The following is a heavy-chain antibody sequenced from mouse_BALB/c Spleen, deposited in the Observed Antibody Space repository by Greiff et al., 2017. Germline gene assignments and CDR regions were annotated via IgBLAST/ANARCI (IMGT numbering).Heavy chain of an antibody. CDR3: ARDREYGNYYYAMDY. CDR1: GFSLTGYG. CDR2: IWGDGST. D-gene: IGHD2-10*02. Sequence: VQVVESGPGLVAPSQSLSITCTVSGFSLTGYGVNWVRQPPGKGLEWLGMIWGDGSTDYNSALKSRLSISKDNSKSQVFLKMNSLQTDDTARYYCARDREYGNYYYAMDYWGQGTSVTVSS. J-gene: IGHJ4*01. V-gene: IGHV2-6-7*01.